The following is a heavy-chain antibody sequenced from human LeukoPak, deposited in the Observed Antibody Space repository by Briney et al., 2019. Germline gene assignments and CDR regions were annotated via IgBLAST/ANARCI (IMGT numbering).Heavy chain of an antibody. CDR3: ARHGDYDILTGPHYGMDV. D-gene: IGHD3-9*01. V-gene: IGHV3-21*06. CDR1: GFPFIKYT. CDR2: ISTSSSYI. Sequence: GGSLRLSCAASGFPFIKYTLTWVRQAPWKGLEWVSSISTSSSYIYYADSLKGRFTISRDNAKNSLYLQMDSLRAEDTAVYYCARHGDYDILTGPHYGMDVWGHGTTVTVSS. J-gene: IGHJ6*02.